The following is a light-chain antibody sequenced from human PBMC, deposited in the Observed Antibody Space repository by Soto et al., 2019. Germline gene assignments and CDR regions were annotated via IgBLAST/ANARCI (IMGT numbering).Light chain of an antibody. J-gene: IGKJ4*01. Sequence: DLQMTQSPSSLSASVGDRVTITCQASQDISNYLNWYQQKPGKAPKLLIYDASNLETGVPSRFSGSGSGTDFTFTISSLQPEDIATYYCQQYDNLPLTFGGGTNVEIK. CDR2: DAS. CDR3: QQYDNLPLT. CDR1: QDISNY. V-gene: IGKV1-33*01.